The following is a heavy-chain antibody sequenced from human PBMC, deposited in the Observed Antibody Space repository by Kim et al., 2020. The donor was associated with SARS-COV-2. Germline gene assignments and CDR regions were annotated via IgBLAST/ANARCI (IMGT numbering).Heavy chain of an antibody. D-gene: IGHD2-2*01. CDR2: TEM. J-gene: IGHJ4*02. V-gene: IGHV3-7*03. Sequence: TEMIYVDSVRGRFTISRDTANSSLFLQMNSLRVEDTAVFYCARGGSSRFDYWGQGTLVTVSS. CDR3: ARGGSSRFDY.